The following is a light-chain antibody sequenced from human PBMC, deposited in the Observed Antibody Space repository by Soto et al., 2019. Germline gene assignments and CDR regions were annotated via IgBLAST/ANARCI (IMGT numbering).Light chain of an antibody. CDR3: CSYAGSRTYV. J-gene: IGLJ1*01. CDR1: SSDVGSYNL. V-gene: IGLV2-23*02. Sequence: QSALTQPASVSGSPGQSITISCTGTSSDVGSYNLVSWYQQHPGKAPKLMIYEVSKRPSGVSNRFSGSKSGNTASLTISGLQAEDEADYYCCSYAGSRTYVFGTGTKVNVL. CDR2: EVS.